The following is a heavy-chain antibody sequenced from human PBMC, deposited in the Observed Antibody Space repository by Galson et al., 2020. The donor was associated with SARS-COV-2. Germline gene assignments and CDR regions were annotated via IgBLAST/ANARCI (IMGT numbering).Heavy chain of an antibody. D-gene: IGHD3-3*01. V-gene: IGHV3-23*01. CDR1: GFTFSLYA. CDR3: VKDYYNFWRGTYYGTEYFQD. CDR2: VSGTGFGT. J-gene: IGHJ1*01. Sequence: GESLKISCAASGFTFSLYAMTWVRQAPGRGLEWVSSVSGTGFGTFYADSVKGRFTISRDNSRNTLHLQMNSLRAEDTAIYYCVKDYYNFWRGTYYGTEYFQDWGQGTLVTVSS.